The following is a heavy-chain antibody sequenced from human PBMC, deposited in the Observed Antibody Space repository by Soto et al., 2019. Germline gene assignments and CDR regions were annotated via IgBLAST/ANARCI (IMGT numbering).Heavy chain of an antibody. CDR3: AKDHEALGAVAGLKKDYFDY. CDR1: GFRFDDYA. Sequence: EVQLVESGGGLVQPGRSLRLSCAASGFRFDDYAMHWVRQAPGKGLEWVSGISWNSASIGYADSVKGRFTISRDNAKTSLYLQMNSLRPEDTAFYYCAKDHEALGAVAGLKKDYFDYWGQGTLVTVSS. J-gene: IGHJ4*02. CDR2: ISWNSASI. D-gene: IGHD6-19*01. V-gene: IGHV3-9*01.